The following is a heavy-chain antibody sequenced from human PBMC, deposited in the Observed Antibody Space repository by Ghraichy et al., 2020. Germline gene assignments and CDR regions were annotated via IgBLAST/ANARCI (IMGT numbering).Heavy chain of an antibody. D-gene: IGHD2-2*01. CDR1: GFTFGDYG. J-gene: IGHJ6*02. Sequence: GGSLRLSCGATGFTFGDYGMHWVRQAPGKGLEWVSFITNDGGNKYYVDSVKGRFTISRDNSKNTLYLEMNTLRVEDTAVYYCTKDLPCTSSTCFPSYSDYCLALWGQGTTVTVSS. CDR3: TKDLPCTSSTCFPSYSDYCLAL. CDR2: ITNDGGNK. V-gene: IGHV3-30*02.